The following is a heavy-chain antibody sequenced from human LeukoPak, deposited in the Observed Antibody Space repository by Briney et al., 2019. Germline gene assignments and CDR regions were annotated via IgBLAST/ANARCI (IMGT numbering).Heavy chain of an antibody. D-gene: IGHD4/OR15-4a*01. J-gene: IGHJ4*02. CDR3: AKDGAFWRH. Sequence: LSLTXXVSXXSXSSSCGTWIRQPPGKGLEWIGYIFYSGGTNYNPSLKSRVTISVDTSRNQFSLKLSSVTAADTAVYYCAKDGAFWRHWGQGTLVTVSS. CDR1: XXSXSSSC. CDR2: IFYSGGT. V-gene: IGHV4-59*01.